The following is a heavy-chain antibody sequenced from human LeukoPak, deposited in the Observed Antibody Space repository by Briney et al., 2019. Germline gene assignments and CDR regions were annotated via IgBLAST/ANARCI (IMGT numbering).Heavy chain of an antibody. CDR1: GYTFTAYY. V-gene: IGHV1-8*02. CDR2: MKPNSGNT. Sequence: ASVKVSCKASGYTFTAYYIHWVRQATGQGLEWMGYMKPNSGNTGYAQKFQGRVTMTRDTSISTAYMELSSLTSEDTAVYYCATELRWKDHWGQGTLVTVSS. J-gene: IGHJ4*02. D-gene: IGHD4-23*01. CDR3: ATELRWKDH.